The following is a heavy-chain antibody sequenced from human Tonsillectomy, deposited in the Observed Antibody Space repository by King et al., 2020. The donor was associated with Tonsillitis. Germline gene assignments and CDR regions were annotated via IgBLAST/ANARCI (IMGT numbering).Heavy chain of an antibody. D-gene: IGHD3-22*01. J-gene: IGHJ4*02. Sequence: HVQLVESGAEVKKPGASVKVSCKASGYTFTNYGISWVRQAPGQGLEWMGWISAYNGNTNYAQKLQGRVTMTTDISTSTAYMELRSLRSDDTAVYYCARDFSYYDSSNYYYKVSDYWGQGTLVTVSS. CDR3: ARDFSYYDSSNYYYKVSDY. CDR1: GYTFTNYG. V-gene: IGHV1-18*04. CDR2: ISAYNGNT.